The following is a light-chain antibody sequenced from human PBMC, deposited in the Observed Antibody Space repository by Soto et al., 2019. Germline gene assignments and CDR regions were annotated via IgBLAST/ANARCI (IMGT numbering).Light chain of an antibody. CDR3: QQSYSTLQET. V-gene: IGKV1-39*01. J-gene: IGKJ1*01. CDR1: QSISSY. Sequence: DIQMTQSPSSLSASVGDRVTITCRASQSISSYLNWYQQKPGKAPKLLIYAASSLQSGVPSRFSGSGSGTDFTLTISSLQPEDFATYYCQQSYSTLQETFGQGTKVDIK. CDR2: AAS.